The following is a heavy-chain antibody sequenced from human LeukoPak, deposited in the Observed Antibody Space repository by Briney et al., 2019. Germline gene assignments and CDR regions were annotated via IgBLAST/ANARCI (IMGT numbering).Heavy chain of an antibody. Sequence: GGSLRLSCAASGFTFSGSPMHWVRQASGKGLEWVGRIRSKANSYATTYAASVKGRFTISRDDSKNTAYLQMNSLKTEDTAVYYCTTASFLHGAEDYWGQGTLVTVSS. CDR1: GFTFSGSP. V-gene: IGHV3-73*01. J-gene: IGHJ4*02. D-gene: IGHD5-18*01. CDR3: TTASFLHGAEDY. CDR2: IRSKANSYAT.